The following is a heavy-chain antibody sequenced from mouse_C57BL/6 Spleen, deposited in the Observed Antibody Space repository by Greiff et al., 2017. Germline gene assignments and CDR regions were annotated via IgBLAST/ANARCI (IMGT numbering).Heavy chain of an antibody. D-gene: IGHD1-1*01. CDR3: ASRNFPNYYGSSYGYFDV. CDR2: IDPSDSET. J-gene: IGHJ1*03. CDR1: GYTFTSYW. V-gene: IGHV1-52*01. Sequence: QVHVKQPGAELVRPGSSVKLSCKASGYTFTSYWMHWVKQRPIQGLEWIGNIDPSDSETHYNQKFKDKATLTVDKSSSTAYMQLSSLTSEDSAVYYCASRNFPNYYGSSYGYFDVWGTGTTVTVSS.